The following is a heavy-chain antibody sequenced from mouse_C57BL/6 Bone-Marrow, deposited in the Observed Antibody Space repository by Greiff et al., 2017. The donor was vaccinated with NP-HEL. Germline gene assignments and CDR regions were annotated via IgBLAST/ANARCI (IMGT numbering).Heavy chain of an antibody. CDR2: IRNKANNHAT. Sequence: EVKLVESGGGLVQPGGSMKLSCAASGFTFSDAWMDWVRQSPEKGLEWVAEIRNKANNHATYYAESVKGRFTISRDDSKSSVYLQMNSLRAEDTGIYYCTRGLLRSTWFAYWGQGTLVTVSA. D-gene: IGHD1-1*01. V-gene: IGHV6-6*01. J-gene: IGHJ3*01. CDR3: TRGLLRSTWFAY. CDR1: GFTFSDAW.